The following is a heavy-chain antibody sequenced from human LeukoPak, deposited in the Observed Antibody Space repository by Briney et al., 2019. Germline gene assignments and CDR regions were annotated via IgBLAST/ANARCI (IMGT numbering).Heavy chain of an antibody. CDR3: ARRGGVYYVDFDY. CDR2: INHSGST. J-gene: IGHJ4*02. V-gene: IGHV4-34*01. CDR1: GGSFSGYY. D-gene: IGHD3-22*01. Sequence: SETLSLTCAVYGGSFSGYYWSWIRQPPGKGLEWIGEINHSGSTNYNPSLKSRVTISVDTSKNQYSLKLSSVTAADTAVYYCARRGGVYYVDFDYWRQGPLVTVSS.